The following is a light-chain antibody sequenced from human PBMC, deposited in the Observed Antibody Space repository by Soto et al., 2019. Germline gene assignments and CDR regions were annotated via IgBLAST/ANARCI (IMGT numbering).Light chain of an antibody. V-gene: IGKV1-5*03. Sequence: DIQMTQSPSTLSSSVGDRVTITCRASQSISGWLAWYKQKPGKAPKFLIYKASSLESGVPSRFRGSESGTDFTLTITSLKPDDFETYYCQQYNNYPWTFGQGTKVDIK. CDR2: KAS. J-gene: IGKJ1*01. CDR1: QSISGW. CDR3: QQYNNYPWT.